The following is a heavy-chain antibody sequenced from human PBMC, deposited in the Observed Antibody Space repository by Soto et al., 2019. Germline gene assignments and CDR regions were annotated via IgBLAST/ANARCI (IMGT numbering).Heavy chain of an antibody. Sequence: SETLSLTCTVSGGSISSYYWSWIRQPPGKGLEWIGYIYYSGSTNYNPSLKSRVTISVDTSKNQFSLKLISVTAADTAVYYCARQRAYSSGWYYFDYWGQGTLVTVSS. CDR1: GGSISSYY. D-gene: IGHD6-19*01. V-gene: IGHV4-59*08. CDR3: ARQRAYSSGWYYFDY. CDR2: IYYSGST. J-gene: IGHJ4*02.